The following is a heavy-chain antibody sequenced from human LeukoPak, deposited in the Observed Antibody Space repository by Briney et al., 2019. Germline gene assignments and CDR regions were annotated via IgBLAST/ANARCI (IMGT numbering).Heavy chain of an antibody. J-gene: IGHJ4*02. D-gene: IGHD1-26*01. CDR1: GYTFTSYY. Sequence: ASAKVSCKASGYTFTSYYLHWVRQAPGQGLEWMGIINPSGGSTSYAQKFQDRVTMTRDTSTSTVYLELSSLRSEDTAMYYCARRGSYYNVADYWGQGTLVTVSP. CDR2: INPSGGST. CDR3: ARRGSYYNVADY. V-gene: IGHV1-46*01.